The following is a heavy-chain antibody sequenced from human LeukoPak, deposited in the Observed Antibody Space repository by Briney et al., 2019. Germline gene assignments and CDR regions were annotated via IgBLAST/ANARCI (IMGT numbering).Heavy chain of an antibody. CDR2: ISSSGSPI. CDR1: GFTFSNYY. V-gene: IGHV3-11*04. CDR3: ARASTTWYTPDY. D-gene: IGHD6-13*01. J-gene: IGHJ4*02. Sequence: GGSLRLSCAASGFTFSNYYMNWVRQAPGKGLEWVSYISSSGSPIYYADSVKGRFTISRDNAESSLYLQMNSLRVEDTAVYYCARASTTWYTPDYWGQGTLVTVSS.